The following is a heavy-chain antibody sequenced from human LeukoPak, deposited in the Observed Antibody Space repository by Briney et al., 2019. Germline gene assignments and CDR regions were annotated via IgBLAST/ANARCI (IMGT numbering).Heavy chain of an antibody. J-gene: IGHJ4*02. V-gene: IGHV3-15*07. CDR1: GFTFSDAW. D-gene: IGHD7-27*01. CDR2: IKRKTDAGTT. CDR3: TTGNWGPY. Sequence: GGSLRLSCAASGFTFSDAWMNWVRQAPGKGLEWVGRIKRKTDAGTTDYAVPVKGRFTISRDDSKNTLYLQMNSLKTEDTAVYYCTTGNWGPYWGQGTLVTVSS.